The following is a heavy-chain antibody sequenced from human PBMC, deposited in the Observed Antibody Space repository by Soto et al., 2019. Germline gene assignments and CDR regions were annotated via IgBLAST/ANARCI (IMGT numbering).Heavy chain of an antibody. V-gene: IGHV1-69*04. D-gene: IGHD3-22*01. Sequence: SVKVSCKASRGTFSCYNISWVRQSPGQGLEWMGRIIPILGIANYAQKFQGRVTITADKSTSTAYMELSSLRSEDTAVYYCARDPSYDSSGYLTVGGRQDFDYWGQGTLVTVSS. CDR3: ARDPSYDSSGYLTVGGRQDFDY. J-gene: IGHJ4*02. CDR1: RGTFSCYN. CDR2: IIPILGIA.